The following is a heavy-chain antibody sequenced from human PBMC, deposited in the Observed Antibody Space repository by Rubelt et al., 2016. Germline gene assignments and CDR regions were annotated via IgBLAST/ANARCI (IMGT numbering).Heavy chain of an antibody. CDR2: ISISGST. J-gene: IGHJ4*02. V-gene: IGHV4-39*07. D-gene: IGHD4-17*01. Sequence: HLQLQESGPGLLKASETLSLTCTVSGASISSSSYYWGWIRQPPGKGLEWIGIISISGSTYYNPSLKSRFTLSVDTSKNQFSRKLSSVTAADTAVYYCARGRDGDRMGCWGQGTLVTVSS. CDR1: GASISSSSYY. CDR3: ARGRDGDRMGC.